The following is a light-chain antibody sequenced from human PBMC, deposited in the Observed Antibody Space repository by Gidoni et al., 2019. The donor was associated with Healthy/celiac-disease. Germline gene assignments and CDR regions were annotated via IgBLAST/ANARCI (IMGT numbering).Light chain of an antibody. V-gene: IGLV1-40*01. Sequence: QSVLTQPPSVPRAPGQRGNISCTGSSSNIGAGYDVHWYQQLPGTAPKLLIYGNSNRPSGVPDRFSGSKSGTSASLAITGLQAEDEADYYCQSYDSSLSGWVFGGGTKLTVL. CDR2: GNS. J-gene: IGLJ3*02. CDR1: SSNIGAGYD. CDR3: QSYDSSLSGWV.